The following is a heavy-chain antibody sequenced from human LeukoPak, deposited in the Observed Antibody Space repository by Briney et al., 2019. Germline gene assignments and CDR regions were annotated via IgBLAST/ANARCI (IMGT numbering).Heavy chain of an antibody. Sequence: GGSLRLSCAASGFTFSSYAMSWVRQAPGKGLEWVSAISGSGGSTYYADSVKGRFTISRDNSKNTLYLQMNSLRAEDTAVYYCAKHRGYCSGGSCRDYWGQGTLVTVSS. CDR3: AKHRGYCSGGSCRDY. J-gene: IGHJ4*02. CDR2: ISGSGGST. D-gene: IGHD2-15*01. CDR1: GFTFSSYA. V-gene: IGHV3-23*01.